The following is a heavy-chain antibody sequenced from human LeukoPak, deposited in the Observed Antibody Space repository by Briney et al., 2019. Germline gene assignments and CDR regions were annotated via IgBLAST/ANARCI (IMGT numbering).Heavy chain of an antibody. CDR1: GGSISSYY. D-gene: IGHD3-9*01. J-gene: IGHJ6*03. CDR3: AREAPRADILTGYYLYYYMDV. CDR2: IYYSGST. Sequence: SETLSLTCTVSGGSISSYYWSWIRQPPGKGLEWIGYIYYSGSTNYNPSLKSRVTISVDTSKNQFSLKLSSVTAADTAVYYCAREAPRADILTGYYLYYYMDVWGKGTTVTVSS. V-gene: IGHV4-59*01.